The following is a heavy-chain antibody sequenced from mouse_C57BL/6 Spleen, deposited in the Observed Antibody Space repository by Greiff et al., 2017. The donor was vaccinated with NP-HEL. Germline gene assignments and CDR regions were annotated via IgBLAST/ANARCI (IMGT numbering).Heavy chain of an antibody. CDR2: IYPGNGGT. CDR3: SRGYVNYFDY. Sequence: QVQLQQPGTELVKPGASVKMSCKASGYTFTSYWMHWVKQRPGQGLEWIGNIYPGNGGTNYNEKFKSKATLTVDKSSSTAYMQLSSLTSEDSAVYDGSRGYVNYFDYWGQGTTLTVSS. V-gene: IGHV1-53*01. J-gene: IGHJ2*01. CDR1: GYTFTSYW. D-gene: IGHD2-14*01.